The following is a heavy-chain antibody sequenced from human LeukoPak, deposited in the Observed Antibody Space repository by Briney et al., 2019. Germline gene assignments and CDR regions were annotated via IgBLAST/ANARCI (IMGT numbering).Heavy chain of an antibody. V-gene: IGHV4-38-2*02. Sequence: SETLSLTGDVSGFSISLGYYWVWIRQPAGQGLEWIGSIHPSGTTFYNSSLNSRITMTIDAPKNQFSLRLSLVTAVDTAVYFCATERERRITDWGQGTLVTVSS. CDR1: GFSISLGYY. D-gene: IGHD1-1*01. J-gene: IGHJ4*02. CDR2: IHPSGTT. CDR3: ATERERRITD.